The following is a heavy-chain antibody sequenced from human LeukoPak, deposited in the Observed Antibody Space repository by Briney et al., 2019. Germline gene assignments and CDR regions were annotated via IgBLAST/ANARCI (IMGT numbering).Heavy chain of an antibody. J-gene: IGHJ4*02. CDR2: ISYDGSNK. CDR1: GFTFSSYG. Sequence: PGGSLRLSCAASGFTFSSYGMHWVRQAPGKGLEWVAVISYDGSNKYYADSVKGRFTVSRDNSKNTLYLQMNSLRAEDTAVYYCATDSSGQNFDYWGQGTLVTVSS. D-gene: IGHD3-22*01. CDR3: ATDSSGQNFDY. V-gene: IGHV3-30*03.